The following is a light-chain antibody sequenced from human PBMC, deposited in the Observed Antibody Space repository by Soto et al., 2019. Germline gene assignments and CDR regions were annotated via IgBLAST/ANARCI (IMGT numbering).Light chain of an antibody. J-gene: IGKJ5*01. Sequence: ILLPQTPSPLSLSRGDRATLSCRASQSDSSNLAWSQQKPSPATGLLXXNASNSAMGSPAKSSGIWSGTNFARTIRSPDPQAFDVYNGHQRSNWPQAITFGQGTRLEIK. CDR1: QSDSSN. CDR2: NAS. V-gene: IGKV3-11*01. CDR3: HQRSNWPQAIT.